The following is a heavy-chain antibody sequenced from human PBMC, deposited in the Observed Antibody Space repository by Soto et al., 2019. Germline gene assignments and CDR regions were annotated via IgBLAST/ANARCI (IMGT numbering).Heavy chain of an antibody. Sequence: ASVKVSCKASGYTFTSYAMHWVRQAPGQRLEWMGWINAGNGNTKYSQKFQGRVTITRDTSASTAYMELSSLRSEDTAVYYCARGSRRSRYYFDYRGQGTLVTVSS. CDR1: GYTFTSYA. J-gene: IGHJ4*02. CDR2: INAGNGNT. V-gene: IGHV1-3*01. CDR3: ARGSRRSRYYFDY.